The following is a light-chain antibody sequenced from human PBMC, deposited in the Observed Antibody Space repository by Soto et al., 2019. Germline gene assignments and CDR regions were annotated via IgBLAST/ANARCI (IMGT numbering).Light chain of an antibody. V-gene: IGLV3-1*01. J-gene: IGLJ1*01. CDR2: EDN. CDR3: QAWDSNTRV. CDR1: KLGDKY. Sequence: SYELSQPPSVSVSPGQTAIISCSGDKLGDKYVCWYQQKPGQSPVLVIYEDNKRPSGIPERFSGSNSGNTATLTISGTQAMDEADYYCQAWDSNTRVFGTGTKLTVL.